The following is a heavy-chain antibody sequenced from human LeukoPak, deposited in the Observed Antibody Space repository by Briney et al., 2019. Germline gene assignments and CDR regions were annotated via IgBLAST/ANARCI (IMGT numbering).Heavy chain of an antibody. CDR1: GFTFSSYA. J-gene: IGHJ4*02. V-gene: IGHV3-23*01. D-gene: IGHD3-3*01. CDR3: AKVYDFWSGMDY. CDR2: ISGSGGST. Sequence: GGSLRLSCAASGFTFSSYAMSWVHQAPGKGLEWVSAISGSGGSTYYADSEKGRFTISRDNSKNTLYLQMNSLRAEDTAVYYCAKVYDFWSGMDYWGQGTLVTVSS.